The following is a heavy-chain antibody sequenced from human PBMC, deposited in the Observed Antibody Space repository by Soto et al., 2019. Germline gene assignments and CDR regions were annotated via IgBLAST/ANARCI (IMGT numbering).Heavy chain of an antibody. Sequence: ASVKVSCPASGGTFSIYAISWLLQAPGQGLEWMGGIIPIFGTANYAQKFQGRVTITADESTSTAYMELSSLRSEDTAGYYGARDGRSVGSWGKGTLVTVS. CDR2: IIPIFGTA. D-gene: IGHD2-15*01. J-gene: IGHJ4*02. CDR1: GGTFSIYA. CDR3: ARDGRSVGS. V-gene: IGHV1-69*13.